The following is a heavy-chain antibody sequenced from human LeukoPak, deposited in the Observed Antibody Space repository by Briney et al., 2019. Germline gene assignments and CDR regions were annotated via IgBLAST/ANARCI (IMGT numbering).Heavy chain of an antibody. CDR1: GGSFSGYS. D-gene: IGHD6-13*01. V-gene: IGHV4-30-2*01. CDR2: IYHSGST. Sequence: PSETLSLTCAVYGGSFSGYSWSWIRQPPGKGLEWIGYIYHSGSTYYNPSLKSRVTISVDRSKNQFSLKLSSVTAADTAVYYCARGLAAAGLDYWGQGTLVTVSS. CDR3: ARGLAAAGLDY. J-gene: IGHJ4*02.